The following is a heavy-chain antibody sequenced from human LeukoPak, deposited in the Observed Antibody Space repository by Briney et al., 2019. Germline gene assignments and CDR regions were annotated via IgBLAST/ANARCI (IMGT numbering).Heavy chain of an antibody. CDR1: GFTVSSNY. CDR2: IYSGGST. J-gene: IGHJ3*02. V-gene: IGHV3-53*01. Sequence: PGGSLRLSCAASGFTVSSNYMSWARQAPGKGLEWVSVIYSGGSTYYADSVKGRFTISRDNSKNTLYLQMNSLRAEDTAVYYCARTSYGSGIADAFDIWGQGTMVTVSS. CDR3: ARTSYGSGIADAFDI. D-gene: IGHD3-10*01.